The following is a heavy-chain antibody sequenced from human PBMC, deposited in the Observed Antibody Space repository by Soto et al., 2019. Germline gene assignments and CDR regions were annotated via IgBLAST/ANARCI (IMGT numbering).Heavy chain of an antibody. CDR2: IYYSGST. CDR3: ARDRGSGWYRWFDP. V-gene: IGHV4-59*01. Sequence: PSETLSLTCTVFGGSISSYYWSWIRQPPGKGLEWIGYIYYSGSTNYNPSLKSRVTISVDTSKNQFSLKLSSVTAADTAVYYCARDRGSGWYRWFDPWGQGTLVTVSS. D-gene: IGHD6-19*01. CDR1: GGSISSYY. J-gene: IGHJ5*02.